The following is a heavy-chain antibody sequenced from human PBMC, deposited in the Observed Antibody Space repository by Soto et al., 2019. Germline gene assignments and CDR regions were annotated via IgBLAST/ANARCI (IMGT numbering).Heavy chain of an antibody. D-gene: IGHD5-12*01. CDR3: AGGQEGVVATH. J-gene: IGHJ4*02. Sequence: QVQLQQWGAGLLKPSETLFLNCAVNGGSLSGYYWSWIRQPPGKGLEWIGEVKDGGHTNYSPSLRGRVPISSDTSNNQWSLRLNSVTAADTGVYHCAGGQEGVVATHWDQGSLVTVSS. CDR1: GGSLSGYY. CDR2: VKDGGHT. V-gene: IGHV4-34*01.